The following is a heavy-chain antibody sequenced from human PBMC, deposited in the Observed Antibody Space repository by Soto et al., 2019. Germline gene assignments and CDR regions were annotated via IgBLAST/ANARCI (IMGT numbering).Heavy chain of an antibody. D-gene: IGHD6-6*01. V-gene: IGHV4-34*01. J-gene: IGHJ4*02. Sequence: SETLSLTCAVYGGSFSGYYWSWIRQPPGKGLEWIGEINHSGSTNYNPSLKSRVTISVDTSKNQFSLKLSSVTAADTAVYYCARGPKSIAAPRGFHNFDYWGQGTLVTVSS. CDR1: GGSFSGYY. CDR3: ARGPKSIAAPRGFHNFDY. CDR2: INHSGST.